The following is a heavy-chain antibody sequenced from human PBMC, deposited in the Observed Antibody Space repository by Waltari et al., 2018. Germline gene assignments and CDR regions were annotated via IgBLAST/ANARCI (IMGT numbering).Heavy chain of an antibody. CDR3: ARKGYHHAFDI. CDR2: MNQDGNER. CDR1: GFTFISYW. V-gene: IGHV3-7*01. J-gene: IGHJ3*02. Sequence: EVDLVESGGGLVQPGEALTLSCAASGFTFISYWMTWVRQAPGGGLEWVANMNQDGNERIHVDSVKGRFTISRDNAKNSLYLQMNSLRAEDTAVYYCARKGYHHAFDIWGQGTMVTVSS. D-gene: IGHD2-2*01.